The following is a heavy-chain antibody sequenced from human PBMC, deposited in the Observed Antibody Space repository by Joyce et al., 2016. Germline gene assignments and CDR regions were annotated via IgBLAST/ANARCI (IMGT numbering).Heavy chain of an antibody. Sequence: QVHLAESGGGVVQRGKSLRLSCTASGFTFSAHSMHWVRQAQGKGLEWVSVISNDGTSTYYADSVKGRFTISRDNSRNTFSLQMNSLRPEDTAVYFCARDWASSFDSWGQGTLVSVSS. CDR2: ISNDGTST. V-gene: IGHV3-30-3*01. D-gene: IGHD3-16*01. CDR3: ARDWASSFDS. J-gene: IGHJ4*02. CDR1: GFTFSAHS.